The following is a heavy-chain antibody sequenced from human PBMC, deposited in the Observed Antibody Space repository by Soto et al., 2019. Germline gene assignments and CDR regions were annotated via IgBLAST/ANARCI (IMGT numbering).Heavy chain of an antibody. V-gene: IGHV1-18*01. Sequence: ASVKVSCKASGYTFTSYGISWVRQAPGQGLEWMGWISAYNGNTNYAQKLQGRVTMTTDTSTGTAYMELRRLRSDDTAVYYCARGMYYDILTGYYGMDVWGQGTTVTVSS. CDR2: ISAYNGNT. J-gene: IGHJ6*02. CDR3: ARGMYYDILTGYYGMDV. CDR1: GYTFTSYG. D-gene: IGHD3-9*01.